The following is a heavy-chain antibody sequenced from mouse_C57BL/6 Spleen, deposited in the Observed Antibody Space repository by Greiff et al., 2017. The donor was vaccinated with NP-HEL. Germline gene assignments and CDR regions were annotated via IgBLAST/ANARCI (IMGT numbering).Heavy chain of an antibody. D-gene: IGHD2-2*01. Sequence: QVQLQQSGAELVKPGASVKISCKASGYAFSSYWMNWVKQRPGKGLEWIGQIYPGDGDTNYNGKFKGKATLTADKSSSTAYMQLSSLTSEDSAVYFCARSAMVTTAFAYWGQGTTLTVSS. J-gene: IGHJ2*01. V-gene: IGHV1-80*01. CDR2: IYPGDGDT. CDR3: ARSAMVTTAFAY. CDR1: GYAFSSYW.